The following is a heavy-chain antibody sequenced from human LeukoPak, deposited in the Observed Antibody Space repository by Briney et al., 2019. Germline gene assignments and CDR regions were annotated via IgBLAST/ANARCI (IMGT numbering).Heavy chain of an antibody. V-gene: IGHV4-39*07. J-gene: IGHJ3*02. CDR2: IYYSGST. CDR3: ARLYGGNSGAFDI. Sequence: TSSETLSLTCTVSGGSISSSTYYWDWIRQPPGKGLEWIGNIYYSGSTYYNPSLKSRVAISVDTSKNQFSLELSSVTAADTAEYYCARLYGGNSGAFDIWGQGTMVTVSS. CDR1: GGSISSSTYY. D-gene: IGHD4-23*01.